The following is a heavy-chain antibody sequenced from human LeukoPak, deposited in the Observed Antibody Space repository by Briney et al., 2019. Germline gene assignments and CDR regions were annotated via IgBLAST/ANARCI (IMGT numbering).Heavy chain of an antibody. CDR3: AKDTSSSWYYFDY. Sequence: GSLILSYTASGFTFSSYGMSWVRPAPGKGLELVSAITGSGDSTYYAESVKGRFTISRDNSRNTLYLQMSSLRAEDTAVYYCAKDTSSSWYYFDYWGQGTLVTVSS. CDR2: ITGSGDST. J-gene: IGHJ4*02. V-gene: IGHV3-23*01. CDR1: GFTFSSYG. D-gene: IGHD6-13*01.